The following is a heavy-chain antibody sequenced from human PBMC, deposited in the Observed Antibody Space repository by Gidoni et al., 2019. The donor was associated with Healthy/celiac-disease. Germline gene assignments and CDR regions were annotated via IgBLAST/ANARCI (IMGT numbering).Heavy chain of an antibody. CDR3: ARRPQSFYGDYWWFDP. D-gene: IGHD4-17*01. Sequence: QVQLQESGPGLVKPSQTLSLTCTVSGGSISSGGYYWSCIRQHPGKGLEWIGYIYYSGSTYYNPSLKSRVTISVDTSKNQFSLKLSSVTAADTAVYYCARRPQSFYGDYWWFDPWGQGTLVTVSS. CDR1: GGSISSGGYY. CDR2: IYYSGST. V-gene: IGHV4-31*03. J-gene: IGHJ5*02.